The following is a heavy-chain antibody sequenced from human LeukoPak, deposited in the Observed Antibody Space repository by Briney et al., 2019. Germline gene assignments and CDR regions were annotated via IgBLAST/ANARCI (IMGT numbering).Heavy chain of an antibody. CDR1: GFTFSSYS. CDR3: ARVNVAVAGIDY. V-gene: IGHV3-21*01. CDR2: ISSSSSYI. J-gene: IGHJ4*02. Sequence: GGSLRLSCAASGFTFSSYSMNWVRQAPGKGLEWVSSISSSSSYIYYADSVKGRFTISRDNAKNSLYLQMNSLRAEDTAVYHCARVNVAVAGIDYWGQGTLVTVSS. D-gene: IGHD6-19*01.